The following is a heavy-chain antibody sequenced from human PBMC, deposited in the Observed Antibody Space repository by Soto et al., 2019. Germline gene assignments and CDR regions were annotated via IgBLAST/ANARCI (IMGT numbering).Heavy chain of an antibody. CDR3: ARGGSNDWQVAFDI. CDR2: INHNGNN. D-gene: IGHD3-9*01. Sequence: SETLSLTCVVSGGSFSTYCYSWIRQSPGKGLEWIGEINHNGNNNYSPSLKSRVTMSLDTSKNQFSLKLTSVTAADTAVYYCARGGSNDWQVAFDIWGQGTMVTVSS. J-gene: IGHJ3*02. CDR1: GGSFSTYC. V-gene: IGHV4-34*01.